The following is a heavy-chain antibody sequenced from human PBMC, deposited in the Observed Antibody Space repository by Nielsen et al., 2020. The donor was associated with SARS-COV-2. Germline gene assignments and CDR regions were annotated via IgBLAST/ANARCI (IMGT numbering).Heavy chain of an antibody. CDR3: ARLDPGGAGTLYYYYYYGMDV. J-gene: IGHJ6*02. Sequence: WIRQPLGKGLEWIGSIYYSGSTYYNPSLKSRVTISVDTSKNQFSLKLSSVTAADTAVYYCARLDPGGAGTLYYYYYYGMDVWGQGTTVTVSS. V-gene: IGHV4-39*01. CDR2: IYYSGST. D-gene: IGHD6-19*01.